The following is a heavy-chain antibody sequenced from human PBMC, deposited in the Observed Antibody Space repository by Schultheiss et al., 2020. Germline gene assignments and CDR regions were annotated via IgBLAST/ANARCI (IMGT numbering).Heavy chain of an antibody. J-gene: IGHJ4*02. CDR1: GYTFTGYY. Sequence: ASVKVSCKASGYTFTGYYMHWVRQAPGQGLEWMGWINPNSGGTNYAQKFQGRVTMTRDTSISTAYMELSRLRSDDTAVYYCARVKVTFGGVIVDFDYWGQGTLVNVSS. V-gene: IGHV1-2*02. CDR3: ARVKVTFGGVIVDFDY. D-gene: IGHD3-16*02. CDR2: INPNSGGT.